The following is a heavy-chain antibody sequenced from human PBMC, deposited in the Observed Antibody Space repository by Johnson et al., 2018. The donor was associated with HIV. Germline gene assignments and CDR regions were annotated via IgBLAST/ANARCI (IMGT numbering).Heavy chain of an antibody. D-gene: IGHD3-22*01. CDR1: GFTFSSYW. J-gene: IGHJ3*02. CDR2: IKQDGSEK. V-gene: IGHV3-7*01. CDR3: AKDYYDSSGDAFDI. Sequence: VQLVESGGGLVQAGGSLRLSCAASGFTFSSYWMSWVRQAPGKGLEWVANIKQDGSEKYYADSVQGRFTISRDNSKNTLYLQMNSLRAEDTAVYYCAKDYYDSSGDAFDIWGQGTMVTVSS.